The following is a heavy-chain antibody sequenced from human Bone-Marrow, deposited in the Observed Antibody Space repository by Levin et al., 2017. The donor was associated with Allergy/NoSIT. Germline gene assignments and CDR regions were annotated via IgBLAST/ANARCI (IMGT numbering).Heavy chain of an antibody. Sequence: GGSLRLSCTASGFAFRDYWMSWVRQAPGKGLEWVANIKQDGSEKYYLDSVKGRFTISRDNAKNSLYLQMNSLRVEDTAVYYCASARGCDYWGQGTLVTVSS. J-gene: IGHJ4*02. V-gene: IGHV3-7*01. CDR1: GFAFRDYW. CDR3: ASARGCDY. CDR2: IKQDGSEK.